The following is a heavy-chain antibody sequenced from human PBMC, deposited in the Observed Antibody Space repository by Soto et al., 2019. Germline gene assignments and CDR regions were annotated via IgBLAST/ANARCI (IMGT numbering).Heavy chain of an antibody. CDR2: IVVGSGNT. Sequence: GASVKVSCKASGFTFTSSAVQWVRQARGQRLEWIGWIVVGSGNTNYAQKFQERVTITRDMSTSTAYMELSSLRSEDTAVYYCAAIPGGDIVVVPAAIRGAFDIWGQGIMVTVSS. J-gene: IGHJ3*02. D-gene: IGHD2-2*02. V-gene: IGHV1-58*01. CDR1: GFTFTSSA. CDR3: AAIPGGDIVVVPAAIRGAFDI.